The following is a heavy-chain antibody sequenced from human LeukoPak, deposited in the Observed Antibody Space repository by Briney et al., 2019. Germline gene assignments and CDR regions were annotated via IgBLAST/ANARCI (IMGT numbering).Heavy chain of an antibody. CDR1: EFTFSSHS. Sequence: GGSLRLSCAASEFTFSSHSMNWVRQAPGKGLEWVSSISSSSRYLYYADSVKGRFTISRDNAKNSLYLQMNSLRAEDTAVYYCARDHWDILTGYYIDYWGQGTLVTVSS. CDR3: ARDHWDILTGYYIDY. V-gene: IGHV3-21*01. D-gene: IGHD3-9*01. J-gene: IGHJ4*02. CDR2: ISSSSRYL.